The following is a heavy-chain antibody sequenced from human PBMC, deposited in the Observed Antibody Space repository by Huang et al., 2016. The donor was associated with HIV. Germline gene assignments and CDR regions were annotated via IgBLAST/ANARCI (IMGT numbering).Heavy chain of an antibody. CDR1: GYTFTDSN. CDR3: ARDWSFGSSTSPAD. V-gene: IGHV1-2*02. CDR2: NNPKRGGK. D-gene: IGHD6-6*01. Sequence: QVQLVQSGAEVKNTGASVRVSCKASGYTFTDSNINWVRQAPGQGLELMGWNNPKRGGKIYAQGFQGRVTMTRDTTISTVHMDLRRIQSDDTAVYFCARDWSFGSSTSPADWGQGTLVTVSS. J-gene: IGHJ4*02.